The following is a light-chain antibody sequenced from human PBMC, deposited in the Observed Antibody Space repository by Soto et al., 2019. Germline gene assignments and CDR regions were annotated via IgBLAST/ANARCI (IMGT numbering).Light chain of an antibody. CDR1: QSVSSY. V-gene: IGKV3-11*01. CDR2: DAS. CDR3: QPLRNWPLT. Sequence: EIVLTQSPATLSLSPGERATLSCRASQSVSSYFAWYQQKPGQAPRLLIYDASNRATGIPARFSGSGSGPAFTLTICILEPADCAVYYCQPLRNWPLTFGHGTKVEIK. J-gene: IGKJ1*01.